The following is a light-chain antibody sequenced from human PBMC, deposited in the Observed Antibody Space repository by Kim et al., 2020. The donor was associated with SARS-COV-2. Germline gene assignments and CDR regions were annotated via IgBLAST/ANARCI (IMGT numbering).Light chain of an antibody. Sequence: SQGERAPLSCSASQSVISYLPWYHQNPGAPPRLLFYAASTRTAVIPARFSGSGSGTDFTLTISSLYLDYFAVYSCQHSSNLTTFVQGTPVDIK. CDR1: QSVISY. J-gene: IGKJ1*01. CDR3: QHSSNLTT. V-gene: IGKV3-11*01. CDR2: AAS.